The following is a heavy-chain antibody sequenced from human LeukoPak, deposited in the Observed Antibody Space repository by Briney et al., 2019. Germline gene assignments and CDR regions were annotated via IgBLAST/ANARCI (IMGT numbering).Heavy chain of an antibody. CDR3: ATATVVDPLGAFEI. CDR1: GFTFSDYW. V-gene: IGHV3-74*01. CDR2: INGDGNGI. J-gene: IGHJ3*02. Sequence: PGGSLRLSCAASGFTFSDYWMHWVRQDPEKGLVWVSRINGDGNGINYSDSVKGRFTISRDNAKNTLFVQLNSLRAEDTAMYYCATATVVDPLGAFEIWGRGTMVTVSS. D-gene: IGHD7-27*01.